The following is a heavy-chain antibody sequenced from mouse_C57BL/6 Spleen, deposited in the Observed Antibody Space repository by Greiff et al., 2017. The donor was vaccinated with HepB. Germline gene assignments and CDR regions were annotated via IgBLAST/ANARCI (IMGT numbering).Heavy chain of an antibody. CDR1: GYTFTSYW. CDR2: IHPNSGST. D-gene: IGHD1-1*01. J-gene: IGHJ1*03. Sequence: VQLQQSGAELVKPGASVKLSCKASGYTFTSYWMHWVKQRPGQGLEWIGMIHPNSGSTNYNEKFKSKATLTVDKSSSTAYMQLSSLTSEDSAVYYCARGDSSSRYFDVWGTGTTVTVSS. CDR3: ARGDSSSRYFDV. V-gene: IGHV1-64*01.